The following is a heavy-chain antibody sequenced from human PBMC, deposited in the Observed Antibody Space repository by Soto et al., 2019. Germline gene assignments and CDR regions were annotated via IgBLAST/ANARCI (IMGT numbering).Heavy chain of an antibody. CDR3: ARVLPPRVYGGNWFDP. Sequence: QVQLVQSGAEVKKPGASVKVSCKASGYTFTSYGIRWVRQAPGQGLEWMGWISAYNGNTNYAQKLQGRGTMTTDTSTSTAYMELRSLRSDDTAVYYCARVLPPRVYGGNWFDPWGQGTLVTVSS. D-gene: IGHD3-10*02. V-gene: IGHV1-18*01. J-gene: IGHJ5*02. CDR1: GYTFTSYG. CDR2: ISAYNGNT.